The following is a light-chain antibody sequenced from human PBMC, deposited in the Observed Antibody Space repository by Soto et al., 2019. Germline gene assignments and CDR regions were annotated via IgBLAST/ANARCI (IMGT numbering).Light chain of an antibody. CDR1: SSGVGSYNL. CDR3: CSYAGSGIVI. J-gene: IGLJ2*01. CDR2: EVS. Sequence: QSALTQPASVSGSPEQSITISCTGTSSGVGSYNLVSWYQQHPGKVPKLMIYEVSKRPSGVSNRFSGSKFGNTASLTISGLQAEDEADYYCCSYAGSGIVIFGGGTKLTVL. V-gene: IGLV2-23*02.